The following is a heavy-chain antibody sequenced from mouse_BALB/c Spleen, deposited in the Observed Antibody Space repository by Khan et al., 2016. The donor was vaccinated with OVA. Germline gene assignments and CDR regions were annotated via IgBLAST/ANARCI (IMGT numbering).Heavy chain of an antibody. CDR3: ARWDWYFDV. V-gene: IGHV14-3*02. Sequence: VQLQQSGAELVKPGASVKLSCTASGFNIKDTYMHWVKQRPEQGLEWIGRIDPANGNTKYDPKFQGKATITADTSSNPAYLHLSSLTSEDTAVYYCARWDWYFDVWGAGTTVTVSS. CDR2: IDPANGNT. CDR1: GFNIKDTY. J-gene: IGHJ1*01.